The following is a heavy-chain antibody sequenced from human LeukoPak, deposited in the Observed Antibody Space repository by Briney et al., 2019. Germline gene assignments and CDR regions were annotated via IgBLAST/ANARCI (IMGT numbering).Heavy chain of an antibody. CDR3: ARERKLRFLEWLPTHYYYYYMDV. Sequence: GRSLRLSCAASGFTFSSYAMHWVRQAPGKGLEWVAVISYDGSNKYYADSVKGRFTISRDNSKNTLYLQMNSLRAEDAAVYYCARERKLRFLEWLPTHYYYYYMDVWGKGTTVTVSS. D-gene: IGHD3-3*01. J-gene: IGHJ6*03. CDR1: GFTFSSYA. CDR2: ISYDGSNK. V-gene: IGHV3-30-3*01.